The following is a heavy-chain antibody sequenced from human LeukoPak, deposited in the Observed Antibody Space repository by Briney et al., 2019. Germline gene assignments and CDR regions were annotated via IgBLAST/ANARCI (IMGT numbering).Heavy chain of an antibody. CDR1: GYTFTDYY. D-gene: IGHD3-3*01. CDR2: INPNSGGT. CDR3: ARDPGITIFGVVPPWFDP. J-gene: IGHJ5*02. Sequence: ASVKVSCKASGYTFTDYYIHWVRQAPGQGLEWMGWINPNSGGTNYAQKFQGRVTMTRDTSISTDYLNLTRLRSDDTAVYYCARDPGITIFGVVPPWFDPWGQGTLVTVSS. V-gene: IGHV1-2*02.